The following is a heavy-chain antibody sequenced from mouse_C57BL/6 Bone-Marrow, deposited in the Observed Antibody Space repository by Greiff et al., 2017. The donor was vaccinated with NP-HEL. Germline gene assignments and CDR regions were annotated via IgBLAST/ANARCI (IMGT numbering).Heavy chain of an antibody. J-gene: IGHJ2*01. Sequence: DVMLVESGGGLVKPGGSLKLSCAASGFTFSSYAMSWVRQTPEKRLEWVATISDGGSYTYYPDNVKGRFTISRDNAKNNLYLQMSHLKSEDTAMYYCAREGQLRPFDYWGQGTTLTVSS. V-gene: IGHV5-4*01. CDR3: AREGQLRPFDY. D-gene: IGHD3-2*02. CDR2: ISDGGSYT. CDR1: GFTFSSYA.